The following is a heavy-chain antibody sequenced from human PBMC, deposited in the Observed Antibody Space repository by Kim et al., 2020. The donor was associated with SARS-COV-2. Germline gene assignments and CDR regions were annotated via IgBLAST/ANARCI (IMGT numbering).Heavy chain of an antibody. CDR2: IIPIFGTA. J-gene: IGHJ3*02. CDR1: GGTFSSYA. V-gene: IGHV1-69*13. CDR3: ARSRLDFDWSPVAFDI. Sequence: SVKVSCKASGGTFSSYAISWVRQAPGQGLEWMGGIIPIFGTANYAQKFQGRVTITADESTSTAYMELSSLRSEDTAVYYCARSRLDFDWSPVAFDIWGQGTMVTVSS. D-gene: IGHD3-9*01.